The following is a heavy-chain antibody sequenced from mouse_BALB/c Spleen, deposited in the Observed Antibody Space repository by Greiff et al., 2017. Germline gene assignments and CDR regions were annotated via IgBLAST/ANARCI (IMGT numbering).Heavy chain of an antibody. CDR2: IRNKANGYTT. D-gene: IGHD1-3*01. CDR1: GFTFTDYY. Sequence: EVQVVESGGGLVQPGGSLRLSCATSGFTFTDYYMSWVRQPPGKALEWLGFIRNKANGYTTEYSVSVKGRFTISRDNSQSILYLQMNTLRAEDSATYYCARDIKAMDYWGQGTSVTVSS. J-gene: IGHJ4*01. CDR3: ARDIKAMDY. V-gene: IGHV7-3*02.